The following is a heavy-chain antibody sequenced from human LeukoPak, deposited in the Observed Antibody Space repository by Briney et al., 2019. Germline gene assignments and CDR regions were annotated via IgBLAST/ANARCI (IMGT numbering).Heavy chain of an antibody. CDR3: ARDQLPVVAAPKSRYYYYYMDV. J-gene: IGHJ6*03. CDR2: INPSGGST. Sequence: ASVKVSCKAFGYTFTSYYMHWVRQAPGQGLEWMGIINPSGGSTSYAQKFQGRVTMTRDTSTSTVYMELSSLRSEDTAVYYCARDQLPVVAAPKSRYYYYYMDVWGKGTTVTVSS. CDR1: GYTFTSYY. D-gene: IGHD2-15*01. V-gene: IGHV1-46*01.